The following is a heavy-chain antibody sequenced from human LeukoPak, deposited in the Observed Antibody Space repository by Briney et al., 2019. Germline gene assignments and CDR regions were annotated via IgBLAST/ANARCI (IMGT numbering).Heavy chain of an antibody. CDR2: IIPIFGIA. CDR3: ARGTAGDAFDI. CDR1: GGTFSSYA. V-gene: IGHV1-69*04. D-gene: IGHD6-13*01. Sequence: SVKVCCKASGGTFSSYAVSWVRQAPGQGLEWMGRIIPIFGIANYAQKFQGRVTITADKSTSTAYMELSSLRSEDTAVYYCARGTAGDAFDIWGQGTMVTVSS. J-gene: IGHJ3*02.